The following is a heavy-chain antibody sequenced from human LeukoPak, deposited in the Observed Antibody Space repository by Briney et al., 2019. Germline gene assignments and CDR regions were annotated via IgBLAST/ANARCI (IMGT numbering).Heavy chain of an antibody. CDR2: INPNSGGT. CDR1: GYTFTGYY. J-gene: IGHJ4*02. D-gene: IGHD3-22*01. Sequence: ASVKVSCKASGYTFTGYYMHWVRQAPGQGLEWMGWINPNSGGTNYAQKFQGRVTMTRETSISTAYMELSRLRSDDTAVYYCARSNYYDSSGYYAYWGQGTLVTVSS. V-gene: IGHV1-2*02. CDR3: ARSNYYDSSGYYAY.